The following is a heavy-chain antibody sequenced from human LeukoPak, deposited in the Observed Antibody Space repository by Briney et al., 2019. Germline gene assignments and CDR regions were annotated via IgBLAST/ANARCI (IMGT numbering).Heavy chain of an antibody. CDR3: ARLPAYYYGSGSYYPRRYFDY. CDR2: INHSGST. CDR1: GGSISSYY. D-gene: IGHD3-10*01. J-gene: IGHJ4*02. V-gene: IGHV4-34*01. Sequence: SETLSLTCTVSGGSISSYYWSWIRQPPGKGLEWIGEINHSGSTNYNPSLKSRVTISVDTSKNQFSLKLSSVTAADTAVYYCARLPAYYYGSGSYYPRRYFDYWGQGTLVTVSS.